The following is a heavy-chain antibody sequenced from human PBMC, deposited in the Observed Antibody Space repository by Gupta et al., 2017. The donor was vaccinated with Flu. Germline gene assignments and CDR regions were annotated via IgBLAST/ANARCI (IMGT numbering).Heavy chain of an antibody. CDR2: ISYDGSKK. Sequence: AVISYDGSKKYYGDSGKGRFTISRDNSKNTLYLQMNSLGAEDTAVYYCAKDHGSRDDYSNYYFDYWGQGILVTVSS. J-gene: IGHJ4*02. D-gene: IGHD4-11*01. V-gene: IGHV3-30*18. CDR3: AKDHGSRDDYSNYYFDY.